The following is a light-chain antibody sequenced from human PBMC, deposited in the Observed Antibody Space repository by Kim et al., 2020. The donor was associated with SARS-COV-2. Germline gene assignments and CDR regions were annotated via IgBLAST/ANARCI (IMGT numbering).Light chain of an antibody. CDR1: SSDVGSYNL. J-gene: IGLJ1*01. V-gene: IGLV2-23*02. CDR2: EVS. CDR3: CSCAGSSTYV. Sequence: GQSLTISCTGTSSDVGSYNLVSWYQQHPGKAPKLMIYEVSKRPSGVSNRFSGSKSSNTASLTISGLQAEDEADYYCCSCAGSSTYVFGTGTKVTFL.